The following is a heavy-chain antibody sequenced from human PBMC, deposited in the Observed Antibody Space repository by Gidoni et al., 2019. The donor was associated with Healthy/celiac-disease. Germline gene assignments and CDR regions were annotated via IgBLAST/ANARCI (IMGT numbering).Heavy chain of an antibody. V-gene: IGHV4-34*01. J-gene: IGHJ4*02. Sequence: QVQLQQWGAGLLKPSETLSLTCAVYGGSFRGYYWSWSRQPPRKGLEWIGEINHSGSTNYNPSLKSRVTISVDTSKNQFSLKLSSVTAADTAVYYCASGYCSSTSCPRAFDYWGQGTLVTVSS. CDR2: INHSGST. CDR1: GGSFRGYY. CDR3: ASGYCSSTSCPRAFDY. D-gene: IGHD2-2*01.